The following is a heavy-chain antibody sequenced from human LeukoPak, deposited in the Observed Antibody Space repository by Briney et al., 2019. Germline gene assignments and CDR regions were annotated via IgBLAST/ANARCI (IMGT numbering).Heavy chain of an antibody. J-gene: IGHJ4*02. V-gene: IGHV3-66*01. Sequence: ETLSLTCTVSGGSISSYYWSWVRQAPGKGLEWVSVIYSGGSTYYADSVKGRFTISRDNSKNTLYLQMNSLRAEDTAVYYCARGAYGSGSYYPEHWGQGTLVTVSS. D-gene: IGHD3-10*01. CDR1: GGSISSYY. CDR2: IYSGGST. CDR3: ARGAYGSGSYYPEH.